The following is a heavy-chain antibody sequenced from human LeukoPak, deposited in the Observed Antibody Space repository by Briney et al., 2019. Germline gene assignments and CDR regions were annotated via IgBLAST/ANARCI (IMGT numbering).Heavy chain of an antibody. D-gene: IGHD5-12*01. Sequence: GGSLRLSCAASRFTFSSFAIGWGRQAPGKGLDWVAAISASGGSTYYADSVKGRFPISRDNSKNTLYLQMNRLRAEDTAVYYCAKDGGYSANDFDHYFYYMALPRKGRTVTVSS. V-gene: IGHV3-23*01. CDR1: RFTFSSFA. CDR2: ISASGGST. CDR3: AKDGGYSANDFDHYFYYMAL. J-gene: IGHJ6*03.